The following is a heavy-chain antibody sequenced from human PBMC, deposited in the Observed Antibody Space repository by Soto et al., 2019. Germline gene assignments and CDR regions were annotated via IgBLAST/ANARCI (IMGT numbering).Heavy chain of an antibody. Sequence: PGGSLRLSCAASGFTFSSYWMSWVRQAPGKGLEWVANIKQDGSEKYYVDSVKGRFTISRDNAKNSLYLQMNSLRAEDTAVYYCARGGLTYYDFWSGPYGIYMDVWGKGTTVTVSS. CDR3: ARGGLTYYDFWSGPYGIYMDV. J-gene: IGHJ6*03. CDR1: GFTFSSYW. CDR2: IKQDGSEK. D-gene: IGHD3-3*01. V-gene: IGHV3-7*04.